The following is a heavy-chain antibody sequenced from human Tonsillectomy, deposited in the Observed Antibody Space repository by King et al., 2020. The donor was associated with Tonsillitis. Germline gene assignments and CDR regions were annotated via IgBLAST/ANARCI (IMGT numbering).Heavy chain of an antibody. CDR2: INSDASST. J-gene: IGHJ4*02. V-gene: IGHV3-74*02. CDR1: GFTFSNYW. D-gene: IGHD6-13*01. CDR3: ASRIVVAGFDY. Sequence: QLVQSGGGLVQPGGSLRLSCAASGFTFSNYWMHWVRHAPGKGLVWVSRINSDASSTSYADSVKGRFTVSRDNAKSTLYLQMNSLRAEDTAVYYCASRIVVAGFDYWGQGTLVTVSS.